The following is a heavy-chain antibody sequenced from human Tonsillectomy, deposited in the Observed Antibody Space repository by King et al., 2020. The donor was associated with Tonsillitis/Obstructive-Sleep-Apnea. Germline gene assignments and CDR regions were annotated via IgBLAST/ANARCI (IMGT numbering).Heavy chain of an antibody. CDR1: GFTFSSYW. CDR2: MKQDGSEK. Sequence: VQLVESGGGLVQPGGSLRLSCATSGFTFSSYWMSWVRQAPGKGLEWVANMKQDGSEKYYVDSVKGRFTISRDNAKNSLYLQMNSLRAEDTAVYYCARDATEKRWLQLTGGHFYYGMDVWGQGTTVTVSS. J-gene: IGHJ6*02. V-gene: IGHV3-7*03. D-gene: IGHD5-24*01. CDR3: ARDATEKRWLQLTGGHFYYGMDV.